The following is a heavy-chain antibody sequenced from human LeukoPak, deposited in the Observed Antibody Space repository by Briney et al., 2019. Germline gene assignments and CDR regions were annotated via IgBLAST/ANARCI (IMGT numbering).Heavy chain of an antibody. CDR2: IIPIFGTA. CDR1: GGTFSSYA. J-gene: IGHJ6*03. Sequence: SVKVSCKASGGTFSSYAISWVRQAPGQGLEWMGGIIPIFGTANYAQKFQGRVTITADESTSTAYMELSSLRSEDTAVYYCARDRPTVTKSYYYMDVWGKGTTVTVSS. CDR3: ARDRPTVTKSYYYMDV. D-gene: IGHD4-11*01. V-gene: IGHV1-69*13.